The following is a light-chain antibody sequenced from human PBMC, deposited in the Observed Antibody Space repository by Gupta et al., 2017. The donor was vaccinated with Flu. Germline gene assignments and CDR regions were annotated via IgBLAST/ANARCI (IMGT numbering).Light chain of an antibody. J-gene: IGLJ3*02. Sequence: QSALTQPPSASGSPGKSVPISCTGTSSDVGGYNYVSWYQQHPGKAPKLMIYEVSKRPSGVPDRFSGSKSGNTASLTVSGLQAEDEADYYCSSYAGSNTWVFGGGTKLTVL. CDR3: SSYAGSNTWV. V-gene: IGLV2-8*01. CDR1: SSDVGGYNY. CDR2: EVS.